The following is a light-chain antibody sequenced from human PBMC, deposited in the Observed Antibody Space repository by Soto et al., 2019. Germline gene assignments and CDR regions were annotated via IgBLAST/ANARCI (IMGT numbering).Light chain of an antibody. Sequence: QSALTQPPSASGSPGQSVTISCTGTNSDVGGYNYVSWYQQHSGKAPKLMIYEVSKRPSGVPDRFSGSKSGNTASLTVSGLQADDEADYYCSSYAGSNNLVFGGGTKLTVL. V-gene: IGLV2-8*01. J-gene: IGLJ2*01. CDR3: SSYAGSNNLV. CDR1: NSDVGGYNY. CDR2: EVS.